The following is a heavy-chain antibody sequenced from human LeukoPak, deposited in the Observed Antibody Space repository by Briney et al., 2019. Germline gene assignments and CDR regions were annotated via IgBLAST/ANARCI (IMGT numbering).Heavy chain of an antibody. CDR2: INHSGST. J-gene: IGHJ4*02. Sequence: SETLSLTCAVYGGSFSGYYWSWIRQPPGKGLEWIGEINHSGSTNYNPSLKSRVTISVDTSKNQFSLKLSSVTAADTAVYYCARGWRSGYDKGESPYDYWGQGTLVTVSS. CDR3: ARGWRSGYDKGESPYDY. D-gene: IGHD5-12*01. CDR1: GGSFSGYY. V-gene: IGHV4-34*01.